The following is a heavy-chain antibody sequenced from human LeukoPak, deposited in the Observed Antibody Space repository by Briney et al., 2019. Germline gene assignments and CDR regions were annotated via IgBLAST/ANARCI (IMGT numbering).Heavy chain of an antibody. CDR2: IKEDGSKK. J-gene: IGHJ4*02. D-gene: IGHD5-18*01. CDR1: GFTFSSYW. V-gene: IGHV3-7*05. Sequence: GGSLRRSCAASGFTFSSYWMSWVRQTPGKGLEWVANIKEDGSKKYYLDSVKGRFTISRDNAKNSLYLQMNSLRAEDTAVFYCARLPLTARRHFEYWGQGTLVTVSS. CDR3: ARLPLTARRHFEY.